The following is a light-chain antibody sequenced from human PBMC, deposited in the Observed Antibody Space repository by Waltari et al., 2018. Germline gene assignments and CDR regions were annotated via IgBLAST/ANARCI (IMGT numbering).Light chain of an antibody. CDR1: QSVSNY. CDR2: DAS. Sequence: EIVLTQSPATLSLSPGERAPLYCRASQSVSNYLLWYQQKPGQAPSLLISDASNRATGVPARFSGSGSGTNFTLTISSLEPDDFAVYYCQHRMNWPLTFGQGTKVEIK. CDR3: QHRMNWPLT. V-gene: IGKV3-11*01. J-gene: IGKJ1*01.